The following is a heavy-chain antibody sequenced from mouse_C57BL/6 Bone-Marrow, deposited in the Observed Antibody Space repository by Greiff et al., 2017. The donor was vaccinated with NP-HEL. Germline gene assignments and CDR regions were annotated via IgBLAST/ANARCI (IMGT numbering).Heavy chain of an antibody. D-gene: IGHD2-3*01. J-gene: IGHJ3*01. Sequence: DVQLVESGGGLVKPGGSLKLSCAASGFTFSDYGMHWVRQAPEKGLEWVAYISSGSSTIYYADTVKGRFTISRDNAKNTLFLQMTSLRSEDTAMYYCARDGRPWFAYWGQGTLVTVSA. CDR1: GFTFSDYG. CDR2: ISSGSSTI. CDR3: ARDGRPWFAY. V-gene: IGHV5-17*01.